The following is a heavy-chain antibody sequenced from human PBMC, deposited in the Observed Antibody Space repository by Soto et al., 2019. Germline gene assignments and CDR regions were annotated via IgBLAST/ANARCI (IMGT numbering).Heavy chain of an antibody. Sequence: GGSLRLSCAASGFTFSSYSMNWVRQAPGKGLEWVSSISSSSSYIYYADSVKGRFTISRDNAKNSLYLQMNSLRAEDTAVYYCARDDFWSGYYNYYGMDAWGQGTTVTVSS. D-gene: IGHD3-3*01. CDR2: ISSSSSYI. V-gene: IGHV3-21*01. CDR1: GFTFSSYS. CDR3: ARDDFWSGYYNYYGMDA. J-gene: IGHJ6*02.